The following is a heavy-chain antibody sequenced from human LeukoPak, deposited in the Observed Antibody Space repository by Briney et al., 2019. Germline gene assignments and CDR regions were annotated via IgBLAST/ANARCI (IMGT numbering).Heavy chain of an antibody. Sequence: GGSLRLSCAASGFTVSTNYMSWVRQAPGKGLEWVSVIYSSGSTYYADSVKGRFTIFRDNSKNTLYLQMNSLRAEDTPVNYCARDGGLGPYSSSSPFDYWGQGTLVTVSS. CDR2: IYSSGST. J-gene: IGHJ4*02. CDR3: ARDGGLGPYSSSSPFDY. V-gene: IGHV3-66*02. D-gene: IGHD6-6*01. CDR1: GFTVSTNY.